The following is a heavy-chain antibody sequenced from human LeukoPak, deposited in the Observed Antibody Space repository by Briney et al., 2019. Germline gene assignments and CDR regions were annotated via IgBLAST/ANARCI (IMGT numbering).Heavy chain of an antibody. V-gene: IGHV3-30*04. CDR3: ARSNPGVNNWFDP. J-gene: IGHJ5*02. Sequence: SCKASGYTFTSYAMHWVRQAPGKGLEWVAVISYDGSNKYYADSVKGRFTISRDNSKNTLYLQMNSLRAEDTAVYYCARSNPGVNNWFDPWGQGTLVTVSS. D-gene: IGHD2-21*01. CDR1: GYTFTSYA. CDR2: ISYDGSNK.